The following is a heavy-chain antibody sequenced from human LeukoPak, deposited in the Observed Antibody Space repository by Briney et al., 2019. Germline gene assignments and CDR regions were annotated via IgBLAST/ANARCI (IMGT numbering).Heavy chain of an antibody. D-gene: IGHD1-26*01. CDR2: ISSSSMYI. CDR1: GFIFSDYS. J-gene: IGHJ4*02. Sequence: GGSLRLSCAASGFIFSDYSMNWVRQAAGKGLEYVSFISSSSMYIFYADSVKGRFTTSRDNAENSLYLEMNSLRAEDTAVYYCARGLGLGSRILSYWGQGTLVTVSS. V-gene: IGHV3-21*01. CDR3: ARGLGLGSRILSY.